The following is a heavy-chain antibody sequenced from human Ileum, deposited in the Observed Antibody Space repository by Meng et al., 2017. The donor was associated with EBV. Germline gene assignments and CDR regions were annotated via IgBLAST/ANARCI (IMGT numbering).Heavy chain of an antibody. Sequence: QLQLHGSGPGLVQPCETRSLPCAAPGDSISSSNHWWGWIRQPPGKGLEWVGTIYYSGSTFYNPSLKSRVTISLDTSKNQFSLKVSSVTAADTAVYYCARRYYGVPFDNWGQGTLVTVSS. CDR3: ARRYYGVPFDN. J-gene: IGHJ4*02. CDR1: GDSISSSNHW. V-gene: IGHV4-39*01. D-gene: IGHD3-3*01. CDR2: IYYSGST.